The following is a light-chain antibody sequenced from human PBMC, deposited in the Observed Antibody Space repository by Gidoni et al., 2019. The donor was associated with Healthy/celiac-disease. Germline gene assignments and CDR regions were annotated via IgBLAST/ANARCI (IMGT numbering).Light chain of an antibody. J-gene: IGKJ5*01. CDR3: QQSYSTPIT. Sequence: DIQMTQSPSSLSASVGDRVTITCRASQSISSYLTWYQQKPGKTPKLLIYAASSLQGGVPARFSGSGSGTDFTLTISSLQPEDVATYYCQQSYSTPITFGQGTRLEIK. CDR1: QSISSY. CDR2: AAS. V-gene: IGKV1-39*01.